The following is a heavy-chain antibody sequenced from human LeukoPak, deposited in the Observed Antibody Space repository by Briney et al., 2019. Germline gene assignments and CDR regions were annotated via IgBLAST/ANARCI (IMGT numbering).Heavy chain of an antibody. J-gene: IGHJ3*02. Sequence: SETLSLTCTVSGGSISSSSDYWGWIRQPPGKGLEWIGSIYYSGNTYYNPSLKSRVTISVDTSKNQFSLKLSSVTAADTAVYYCARALGAFDIWGQGTMVTVSS. CDR1: GGSISSSSDY. CDR2: IYYSGNT. CDR3: ARALGAFDI. V-gene: IGHV4-39*07.